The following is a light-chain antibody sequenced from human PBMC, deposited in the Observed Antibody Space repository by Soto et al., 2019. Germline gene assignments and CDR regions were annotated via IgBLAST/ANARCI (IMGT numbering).Light chain of an antibody. CDR1: QTISSW. CDR2: KAS. V-gene: IGKV1-5*03. CDR3: QHYNSYSEA. Sequence: DIQMTQTTSTLSGSVGDRVTITCGASQTISSWLAWYQQKPGKAPKLLIYKASTLKSGVPSRFSGSGSGTEFTLTISSLQPDDFATYYSQHYNSYSEAFGQGTKVDIK. J-gene: IGKJ1*01.